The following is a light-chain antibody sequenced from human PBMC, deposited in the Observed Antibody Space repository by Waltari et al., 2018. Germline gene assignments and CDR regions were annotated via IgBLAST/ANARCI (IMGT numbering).Light chain of an antibody. CDR1: SSDVGNYKR. V-gene: IGLV2-23*02. CDR2: AVS. J-gene: IGLJ2*01. CDR3: SSYAGSSKGV. Sequence: QSALTQPASVSGSPGQSITISCTGTSSDVGNYKRVSWYQQHPGKAPKLMIYAVSKRPSGFSDRFSGSKSGDRASLTSSGLQPEDEAEYFCSSYAGSSKGVFGGGTKVTVL.